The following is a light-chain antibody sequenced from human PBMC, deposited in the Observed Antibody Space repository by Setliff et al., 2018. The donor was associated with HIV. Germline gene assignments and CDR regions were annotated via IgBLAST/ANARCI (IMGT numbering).Light chain of an antibody. J-gene: IGLJ1*01. V-gene: IGLV1-44*01. CDR3: AAWDDSLNGYV. CDR1: SSNIGSNT. CDR2: SNN. Sequence: QSVLTQPPSASGTPGQRVTISCSGSSSNIGSNTVNWYQPVPGTAPKLLIYSNNQRPSGVPDRFAGSKSGTSASLAISGLQSEDEADYYCAAWDDSLNGYVFGTGTKVTVL.